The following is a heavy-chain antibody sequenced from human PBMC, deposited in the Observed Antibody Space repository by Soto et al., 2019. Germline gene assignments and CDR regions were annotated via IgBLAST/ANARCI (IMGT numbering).Heavy chain of an antibody. CDR3: ARVPSPFDYYYAMDV. Sequence: SETLSLTCTVSGDSISSGNKYWSWIRQPPGKGLEWIGYTFSSGSTYYNPSLKSRLTMSIDASQNQFSLKLNSVTDADTAVYFCARVPSPFDYYYAMDVWGQGTTVTVSS. CDR2: TFSSGST. V-gene: IGHV4-30-4*01. J-gene: IGHJ6*02. D-gene: IGHD3-16*01. CDR1: GDSISSGNKY.